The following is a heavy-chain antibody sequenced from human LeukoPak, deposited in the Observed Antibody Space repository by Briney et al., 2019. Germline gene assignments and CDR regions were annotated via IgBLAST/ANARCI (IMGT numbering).Heavy chain of an antibody. CDR3: AKERASRRGNLHFDY. D-gene: IGHD4-23*01. CDR2: ISCDGSNK. CDR1: GFTFSSYG. Sequence: GGSLRLSCAASGFTFSSYGMHWVRQAPGKGLEWVAVISCDGSNKYYADSVKGRFTISRDNSKNTLYLQMNSLRAEDTAVYYCAKERASRRGNLHFDYWGQGTLVTVSS. J-gene: IGHJ4*02. V-gene: IGHV3-30*18.